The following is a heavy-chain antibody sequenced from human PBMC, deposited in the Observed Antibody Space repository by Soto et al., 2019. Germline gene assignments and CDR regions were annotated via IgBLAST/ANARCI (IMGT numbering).Heavy chain of an antibody. J-gene: IGHJ3*02. Sequence: ASVKVSCKASGGTFSSYAISWVRQAPGQGLEWMGGIIPIFGTANYAQKFQGRVTIIADESTSTAYMELSSLRSEDTAVYYCARDAFTLYYYDSSGYYTPDAFDIWGQGTMVTVSS. V-gene: IGHV1-69*13. CDR1: GGTFSSYA. CDR2: IIPIFGTA. D-gene: IGHD3-22*01. CDR3: ARDAFTLYYYDSSGYYTPDAFDI.